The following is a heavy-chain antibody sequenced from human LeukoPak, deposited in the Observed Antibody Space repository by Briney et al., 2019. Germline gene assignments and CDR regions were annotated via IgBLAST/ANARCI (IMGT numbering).Heavy chain of an antibody. V-gene: IGHV4-34*01. Sequence: NSSETLSLTCGVYGESFSGDYWSWIRQPPGKGLEWIGEINQSGSTNYIPSLKSRVTLSVDTSKNQFSLKLISVTAADTAVYYCARGRWLQYETWGQGTLVTVSS. CDR1: GESFSGDY. D-gene: IGHD5-24*01. CDR3: ARGRWLQYET. J-gene: IGHJ5*02. CDR2: INQSGST.